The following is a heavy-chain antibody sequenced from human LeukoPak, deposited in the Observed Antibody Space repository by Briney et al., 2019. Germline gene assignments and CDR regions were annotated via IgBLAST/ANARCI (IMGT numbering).Heavy chain of an antibody. V-gene: IGHV4-31*11. D-gene: IGHD6-19*01. CDR3: ARAGSGWYPDY. Sequence: PSETLSLTCAVSGYSISSGYYWSWIRQHPGKGLEWIGYIYYSGSTYYNPSLKSRVTISVDTSKNQFSLKLSSVTAADTAVYYCARAGSGWYPDYWGQGTLVTVSS. CDR2: IYYSGST. J-gene: IGHJ4*02. CDR1: GYSISSGYY.